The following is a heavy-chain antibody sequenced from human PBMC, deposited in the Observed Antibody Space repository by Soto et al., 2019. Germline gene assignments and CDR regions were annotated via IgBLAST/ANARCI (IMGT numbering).Heavy chain of an antibody. J-gene: IGHJ3*01. V-gene: IGHV3-53*01. CDR1: GLTITGKKY. CDR3: ATWHEREHAFDV. CDR2: LYDVDGS. Sequence: DVQLVESGGGLIQPGESLRLSCAAFGLTITGKKYVAWVRQAPGKGLEWVSALYDVDGSFYADSVTGRFTTSSDSSKTTVYLQMNDLRPDDTAVYYCATWHEREHAFDVWGQGTTVTISS. D-gene: IGHD1-1*01.